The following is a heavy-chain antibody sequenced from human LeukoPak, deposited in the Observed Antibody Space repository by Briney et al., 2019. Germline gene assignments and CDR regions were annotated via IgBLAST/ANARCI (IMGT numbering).Heavy chain of an antibody. CDR3: AKLLTPGYSSSWYDY. D-gene: IGHD6-13*01. CDR2: ISGSGGST. CDR1: GFTFSSYA. J-gene: IGHJ4*02. Sequence: QPGGSLRLSCAASGFTFSSYAMSWVRQAPGKGLEWVSAISGSGGSTYYADSVKGRFTISRDSSKNTLYLQMNSLRAEDTAVYYCAKLLTPGYSSSWYDYWGQGTLVTVSS. V-gene: IGHV3-23*01.